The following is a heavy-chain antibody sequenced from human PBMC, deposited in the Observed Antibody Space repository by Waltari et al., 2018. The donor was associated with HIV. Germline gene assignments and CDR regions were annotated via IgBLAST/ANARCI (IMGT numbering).Heavy chain of an antibody. D-gene: IGHD6-13*01. CDR2: ISYSGYT. J-gene: IGHJ6*02. V-gene: IGHV4-31*11. CDR3: ARSLAAAPGGSFFYHTDL. CDR1: GGSISSDASE. Sequence: QVQLQESGPGLVRPSETLSLTCAVSGGSISSDASEWSWLRQRPGKGLEWIGDISYSGYTSYDPSLESRVAISVDTSHNHFSLKMTSLTAADTAIYYCARSLAAAPGGSFFYHTDLWGQGTTVIVSS.